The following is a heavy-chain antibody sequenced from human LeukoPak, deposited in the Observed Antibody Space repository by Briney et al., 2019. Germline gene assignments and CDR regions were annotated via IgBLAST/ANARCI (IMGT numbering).Heavy chain of an antibody. Sequence: SETLSLTCTVSGGSISGYYWSWIRQPPGKGLECIGYIYYTGTTNYNPSLKSRVTISVDTSKNQFSLKLSSVTAADTAVDYCAKVTGEWRTYYFDYWGQGTLVTVSS. CDR3: AKVTGEWRTYYFDY. CDR1: GGSISGYY. D-gene: IGHD2-8*02. CDR2: IYYTGTT. J-gene: IGHJ4*02. V-gene: IGHV4-59*01.